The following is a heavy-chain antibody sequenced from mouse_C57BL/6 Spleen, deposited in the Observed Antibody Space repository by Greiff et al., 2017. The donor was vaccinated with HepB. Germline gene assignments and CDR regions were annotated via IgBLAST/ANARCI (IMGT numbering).Heavy chain of an antibody. J-gene: IGHJ2*01. CDR3: ARKGQGLRAFDY. Sequence: VQLQQSGAELVMPGASVKLSCKASGYTFTSYWMHWVKQRPGQGLEWIGEIDPSDSYTNYNQKFKGKSTLTVDKSSSTAYMQLSSLTSEDSAVYYGARKGQGLRAFDYWGQGTTLTVSS. D-gene: IGHD2-4*01. V-gene: IGHV1-69*01. CDR2: IDPSDSYT. CDR1: GYTFTSYW.